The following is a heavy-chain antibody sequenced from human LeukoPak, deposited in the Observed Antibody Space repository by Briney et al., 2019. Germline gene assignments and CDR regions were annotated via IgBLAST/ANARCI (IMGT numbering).Heavy chain of an antibody. D-gene: IGHD5-12*01. CDR3: ARDIVATGSLYYYYYMDV. CDR1: GFTFSSYE. Sequence: GGSLRPSCAASGFTFSSYEMNWVRQAPGKGLEWVSYISSSGSTIYYADSVKGRFTISRDNAKNSLYLQMNSLRAEDTAVYYCARDIVATGSLYYYYYMDVWGKGTTVTVSS. CDR2: ISSSGSTI. V-gene: IGHV3-48*03. J-gene: IGHJ6*03.